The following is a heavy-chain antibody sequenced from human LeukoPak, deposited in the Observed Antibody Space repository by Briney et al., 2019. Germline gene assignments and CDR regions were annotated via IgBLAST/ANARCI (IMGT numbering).Heavy chain of an antibody. J-gene: IGHJ4*02. D-gene: IGHD3-10*01. CDR2: IKHSGST. CDR3: ARPTYSFGSGSQMDY. Sequence: PSETLSLTCAVYGGSFSGYYWSWIRQPPGKGLEWIGEIKHSGSTNYNPALKSRVTISVDPSKNQFSLRLSSVPAADTAVYFCARPTYSFGSGSQMDYWGQGTLVTVSS. CDR1: GGSFSGYY. V-gene: IGHV4-34*01.